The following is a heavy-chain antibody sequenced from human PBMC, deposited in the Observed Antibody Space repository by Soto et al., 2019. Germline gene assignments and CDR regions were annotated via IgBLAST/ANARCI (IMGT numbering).Heavy chain of an antibody. CDR1: GASIRSGGYY. Sequence: SETLSLTCSVSGASIRSGGYYFICLRQSPGKGLEWIGHIYYTGSTFYSPSLKSRLTISLDTSKNQFPLDLRSVTAADTAMYYCARIEMASIKWGRGTLVTVSS. V-gene: IGHV4-31*03. J-gene: IGHJ4*02. CDR2: IYYTGST. CDR3: ARIEMASIK.